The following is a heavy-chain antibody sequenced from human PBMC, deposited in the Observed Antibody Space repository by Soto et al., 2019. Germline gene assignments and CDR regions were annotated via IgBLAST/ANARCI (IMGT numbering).Heavy chain of an antibody. V-gene: IGHV4-30-2*01. J-gene: IGHJ6*02. D-gene: IGHD3-10*01. CDR2: IYHSGST. CDR3: ARGPKLWFDPYYGMDV. CDR1: GGSISSGGYS. Sequence: QLQLQESGSGLVKPSQTLSLTCAVSGGSISSGGYSWSWIRQPPGKGLEWIGYIYHSGSTYYNPSLKSRVTISVDRSKNQFSLKLSSVTAADTAVYYCARGPKLWFDPYYGMDVWGQGTTVTVSS.